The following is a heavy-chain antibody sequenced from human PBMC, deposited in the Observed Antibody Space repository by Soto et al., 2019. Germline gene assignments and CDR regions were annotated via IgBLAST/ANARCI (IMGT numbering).Heavy chain of an antibody. CDR3: AKSIGGDNWNDGGYYFDY. Sequence: GGSLRLSCAASGFTFSNYGMYWIRQAPGKGLEWVAFISYDGSSKFYADPMKGRHTISRDNSKNTLYLQMNSLRAEDTAVYYCAKSIGGDNWNDGGYYFDYWGQGTLVTVSS. CDR1: GFTFSNYG. V-gene: IGHV3-30*18. J-gene: IGHJ4*02. D-gene: IGHD1-1*01. CDR2: ISYDGSSK.